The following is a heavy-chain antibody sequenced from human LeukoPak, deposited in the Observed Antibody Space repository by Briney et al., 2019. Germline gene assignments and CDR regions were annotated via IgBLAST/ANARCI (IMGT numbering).Heavy chain of an antibody. J-gene: IGHJ4*02. V-gene: IGHV1-8*01. CDR3: ARERDSSSSFDY. CDR1: GYTFTSYD. D-gene: IGHD6-6*01. CDR2: MNPNSGNT. Sequence: ASVKVSCKASGYTFTSYDIIWVGQATGHGLEWLGWMNPNSGNTGYAQKFQGSVTMTRNTSISTAYMELSSLRSEDTAVYYCARERDSSSSFDYWGQGTLVTVSS.